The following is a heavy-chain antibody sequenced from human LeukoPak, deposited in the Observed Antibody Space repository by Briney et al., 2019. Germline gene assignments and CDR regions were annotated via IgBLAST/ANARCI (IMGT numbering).Heavy chain of an antibody. CDR1: GFTSSSYW. CDR2: IKQDGNEK. V-gene: IGHV3-7*01. J-gene: IGHJ4*02. Sequence: PGGSLRLSCAASGFTSSSYWMTWVRRAPGKGLEWVANIKQDGNEKYYVDSVKGRFTISRDNAKNSLYLQMNSLRAEDTAVYYCARGFESRFFDKWGQGTLVTVSS. CDR3: ARGFESRFFDK. D-gene: IGHD3-16*01.